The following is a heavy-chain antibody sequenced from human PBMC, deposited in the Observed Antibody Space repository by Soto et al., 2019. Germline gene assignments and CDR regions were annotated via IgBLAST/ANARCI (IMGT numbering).Heavy chain of an antibody. CDR2: INHSGST. CDR1: GGSFSGYY. J-gene: IGHJ4*02. D-gene: IGHD5-12*01. Sequence: SETLSLTCAVYGGSFSGYYWSWIRQPPGKGLEWIGEINHSGSTNYNPSLKSRVTISVDTSKNQFSLKLSSVTAADTAVYYCARIYSGYDFVFDYWGQGTLVTVSS. CDR3: ARIYSGYDFVFDY. V-gene: IGHV4-34*01.